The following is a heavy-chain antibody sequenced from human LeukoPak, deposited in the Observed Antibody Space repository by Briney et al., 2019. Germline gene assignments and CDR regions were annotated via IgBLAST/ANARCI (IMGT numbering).Heavy chain of an antibody. CDR3: ARGQSLIAALSYYFDY. D-gene: IGHD6-6*01. CDR1: GFTFSSYW. Sequence: GGSLRLSCVASGFTFSSYWMSWVRQVPGKGLEWVANIKQDGSEKYYVDSVKGRFTISRDNAKNSLYLQMNSLRSEDTALYFCARGQSLIAALSYYFDYWGQGTQVTVSS. J-gene: IGHJ4*02. CDR2: IKQDGSEK. V-gene: IGHV3-7*01.